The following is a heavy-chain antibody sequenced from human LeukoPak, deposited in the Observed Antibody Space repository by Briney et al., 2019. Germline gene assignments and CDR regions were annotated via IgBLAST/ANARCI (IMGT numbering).Heavy chain of an antibody. CDR2: ISWNSGSI. Sequence: GGSLRLSCAASGFTFDDYAMHWVRHAPGKGLEWVSGISWNSGSIGYADSVKGRFTISRDNAKNSLSLQMNSLRAEDTAFYYCAKGGDYGDYFDYWGQGTLVTVSS. J-gene: IGHJ4*02. CDR3: AKGGDYGDYFDY. V-gene: IGHV3-9*01. D-gene: IGHD4-17*01. CDR1: GFTFDDYA.